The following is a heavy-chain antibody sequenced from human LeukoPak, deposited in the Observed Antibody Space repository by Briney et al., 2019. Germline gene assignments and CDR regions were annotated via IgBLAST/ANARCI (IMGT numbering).Heavy chain of an antibody. Sequence: SQTLSLTCTVSGGSISSGGYYWTWIRQHPGKGLEWIGYIYYSGSTYYNPSLKSRVTISVDTSKYQFSLRLSSVTAADTAVYYCALGYCGGGSCYAREYFQHWGQGTLVTVSS. CDR2: IYYSGST. V-gene: IGHV4-31*03. J-gene: IGHJ1*01. CDR3: ALGYCGGGSCYAREYFQH. CDR1: GGSISSGGYY. D-gene: IGHD2-15*01.